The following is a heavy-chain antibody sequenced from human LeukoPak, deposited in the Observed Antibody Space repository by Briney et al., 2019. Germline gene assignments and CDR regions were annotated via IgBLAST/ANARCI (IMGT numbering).Heavy chain of an antibody. D-gene: IGHD2-15*01. CDR3: AKDSGVAATGYGMDV. CDR1: GFTFDDYA. V-gene: IGHV3-9*01. CDR2: ISWNSGGI. J-gene: IGHJ6*02. Sequence: GRSLRLSRAASGFTFDDYAMHWVRQAPGKGLEWVSGISWNSGGIAYADSVKGRFTISRDNARNSLYLQMNSLRAEDTALYYCAKDSGVAATGYGMDVWGQGTTVTGSS.